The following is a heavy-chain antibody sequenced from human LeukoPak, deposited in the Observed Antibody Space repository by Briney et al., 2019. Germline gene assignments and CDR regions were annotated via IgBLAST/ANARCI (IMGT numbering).Heavy chain of an antibody. D-gene: IGHD3-10*01. V-gene: IGHV1-2*02. CDR3: AREGFGELTPPGY. CDR1: GYTFTGYY. Sequence: ASVKVSCKASGYTFTGYYMHWVRQAPGQGLEWVGWINPNSGGTNYAQKFQGRVTMTRDTSISTAYMELSRLRSDDTAVYYCAREGFGELTPPGYWGQGTLVTVSS. CDR2: INPNSGGT. J-gene: IGHJ4*02.